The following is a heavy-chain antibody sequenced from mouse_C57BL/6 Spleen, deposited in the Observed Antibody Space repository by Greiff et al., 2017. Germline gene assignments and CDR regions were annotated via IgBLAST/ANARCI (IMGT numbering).Heavy chain of an antibody. CDR1: GYTFTSYW. V-gene: IGHV1-64*01. CDR2: IHPNSGST. D-gene: IGHD1-1*01. CDR3: ARYDYYRSSYDPSYWYFDV. Sequence: QVQLQQPGAELVKPGASVKLSCKASGYTFTSYWMHWVKQRPGQGLEWIGMIHPNSGSTNYNEKFKSKATLTVDKSSSTAYMQLSSLTSEDSAVYYCARYDYYRSSYDPSYWYFDVWGTGTTVTVSS. J-gene: IGHJ1*03.